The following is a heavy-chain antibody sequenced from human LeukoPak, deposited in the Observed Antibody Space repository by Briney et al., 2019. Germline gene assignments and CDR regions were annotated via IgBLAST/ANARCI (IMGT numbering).Heavy chain of an antibody. D-gene: IGHD3-10*01. J-gene: IGHJ4*02. Sequence: GGSLRLSCAASVFTFSSYWMSWVRQAPGKGLEWVANIKQDGSEKYYVDSVKGRFTISRDNAKNSLYLQMNSLRAEDTAVYYCARLWFGEEIVDYWGQGTLVTVSS. CDR2: IKQDGSEK. CDR3: ARLWFGEEIVDY. CDR1: VFTFSSYW. V-gene: IGHV3-7*01.